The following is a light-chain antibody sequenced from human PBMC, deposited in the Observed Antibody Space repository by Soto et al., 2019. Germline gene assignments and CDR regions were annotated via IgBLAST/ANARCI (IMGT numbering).Light chain of an antibody. CDR2: EVS. CDR3: CSYAGSSTLVV. J-gene: IGLJ2*01. V-gene: IGLV2-14*01. CDR1: SSDVGGYNY. Sequence: QSVLTQPASVSGSPGQSITISCTGTSSDVGGYNYVSWYQQHPGKAPKLMIYEVSNRPSGVSTRFSGSKSGNTASLTISGLQAEDEADYYCCSYAGSSTLVVFGGGTQLTVL.